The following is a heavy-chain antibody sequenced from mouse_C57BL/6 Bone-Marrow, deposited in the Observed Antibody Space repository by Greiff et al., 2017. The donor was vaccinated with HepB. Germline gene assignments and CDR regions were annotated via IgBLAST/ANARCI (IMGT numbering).Heavy chain of an antibody. CDR3: ARGAYYSNYDAMDY. CDR1: GYTFTGYW. Sequence: QVQLQQSGAELMKPGASVKLSCKATGYTFTGYWIEWVKQRPGHGLEWIGEILPGSGSTNDNEKFKGKATFTADTSSNTAYMQLSSLTTEDSAIYYCARGAYYSNYDAMDYWGQGTSVTVSS. D-gene: IGHD2-5*01. CDR2: ILPGSGST. J-gene: IGHJ4*01. V-gene: IGHV1-9*01.